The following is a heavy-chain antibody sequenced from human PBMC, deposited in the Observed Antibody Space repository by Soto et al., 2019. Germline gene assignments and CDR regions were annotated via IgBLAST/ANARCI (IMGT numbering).Heavy chain of an antibody. J-gene: IGHJ4*02. Sequence: QVQLQESGPGLVKPSQTLSLTCTVSGGSISSGDYYWSWIRQHPGYGLEWIGYIYYSGSTYYTPSLKSRVIISVDTSKNQFSLKLISVTAADTAVYSCARSNGGNRLDYWGQGTLVTVSS. V-gene: IGHV4-31*03. CDR3: ARSNGGNRLDY. CDR2: IYYSGST. D-gene: IGHD2-15*01. CDR1: GGSISSGDYY.